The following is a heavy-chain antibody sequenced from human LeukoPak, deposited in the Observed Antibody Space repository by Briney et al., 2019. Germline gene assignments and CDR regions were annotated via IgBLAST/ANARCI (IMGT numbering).Heavy chain of an antibody. Sequence: GGSLRLSCAASGFTFSDYYMSWIRQAPGKGLEWVSGISWNSRSIAYADSVKGRFTISRDNAKNSLYLQMNSLRAEDMALYYCAKEGSSWSTFDYWGQGNLVTVSS. J-gene: IGHJ4*02. CDR3: AKEGSSWSTFDY. CDR2: ISWNSRSI. V-gene: IGHV3-9*03. CDR1: GFTFSDYY. D-gene: IGHD6-13*01.